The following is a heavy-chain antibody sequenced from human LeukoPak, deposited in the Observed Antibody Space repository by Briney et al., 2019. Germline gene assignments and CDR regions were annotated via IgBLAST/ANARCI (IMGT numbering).Heavy chain of an antibody. Sequence: SVKVCCKASGGTFSSYAISWVRQAPGQGLEWMGGIIPIFGTANYAQKFQGRVTITTDESTSTAYMELSSLRSEDTAVYYCARDSVNLGIAAAGNDYWGQGTLVTVSS. CDR3: ARDSVNLGIAAAGNDY. CDR1: GGTFSSYA. D-gene: IGHD6-13*01. J-gene: IGHJ4*02. CDR2: IIPIFGTA. V-gene: IGHV1-69*05.